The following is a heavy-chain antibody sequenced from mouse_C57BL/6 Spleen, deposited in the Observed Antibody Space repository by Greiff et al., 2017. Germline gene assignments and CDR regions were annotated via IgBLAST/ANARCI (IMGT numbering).Heavy chain of an antibody. J-gene: IGHJ2*01. V-gene: IGHV1-69*01. CDR3: ARSDSNYGYFDY. CDR1: GYTFTSYW. D-gene: IGHD2-5*01. Sequence: QVHVKQPGAELVMPGASVKLSCKASGYTFTSYWMHWVKQRPGQGLEWIGAIDPSDSYTNYNQKFKGKSTLTVDKSSSTAYMQLSSLTSEDSAVYYCARSDSNYGYFDYWGQGTTLTVSS. CDR2: IDPSDSYT.